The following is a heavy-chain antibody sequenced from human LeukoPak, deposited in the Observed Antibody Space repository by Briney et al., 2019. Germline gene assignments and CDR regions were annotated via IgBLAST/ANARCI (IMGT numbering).Heavy chain of an antibody. Sequence: ASVKVSCKASGYTFTSYGISRVRQAPGQGLEWMGWISAYNGNTNYAQKLQGRVTMTTDTSTSTAYMELRSLRSDDTAVYYCARGRDIVVVPAALPDYYYYYMDVWGKGTTVTVSS. CDR2: ISAYNGNT. CDR3: ARGRDIVVVPAALPDYYYYYMDV. D-gene: IGHD2-2*02. J-gene: IGHJ6*03. V-gene: IGHV1-18*01. CDR1: GYTFTSYG.